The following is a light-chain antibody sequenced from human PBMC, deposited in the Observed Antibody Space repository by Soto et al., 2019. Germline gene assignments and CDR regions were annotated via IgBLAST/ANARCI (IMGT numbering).Light chain of an antibody. V-gene: IGLV2-8*01. Sequence: QSVLTQPPSASGSPGQSVTISCTGTSSDIGGYNFVSWYQQHPGKAPKLMIYDVSQRPSGVPDRFSGSKSGNTASLTVSGLQDEDEADYYCSSYAGTYIVFGTGTKVTVL. J-gene: IGLJ1*01. CDR2: DVS. CDR1: SSDIGGYNF. CDR3: SSYAGTYIV.